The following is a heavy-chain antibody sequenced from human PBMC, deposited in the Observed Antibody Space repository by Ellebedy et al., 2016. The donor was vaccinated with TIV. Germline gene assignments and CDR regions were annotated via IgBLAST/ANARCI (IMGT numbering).Heavy chain of an antibody. Sequence: SETLSLTXTVSGGSVSSGSYYWSWIRQPPGKGLEWIGYIYYSGSTNYNPSLKSRVTISVDTSKNQFSLKLSSVTAADTAVYYCARGHPGIAKDFDYWGQGTLVTVSS. CDR3: ARGHPGIAKDFDY. V-gene: IGHV4-61*01. D-gene: IGHD6-13*01. CDR1: GGSVSSGSYY. J-gene: IGHJ4*02. CDR2: IYYSGST.